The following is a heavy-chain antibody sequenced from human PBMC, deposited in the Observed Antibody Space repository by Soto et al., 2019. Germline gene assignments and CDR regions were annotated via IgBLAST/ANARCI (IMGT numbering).Heavy chain of an antibody. CDR2: IHYSGNT. D-gene: IGHD3-16*01. J-gene: IGHJ4*02. V-gene: IGHV4-59*01. Sequence: VQLQESGPGLVKTSETLSLTCTVSGASISSYYWSWVRQPPGKGLEWIAYIHYSGNTNYNPSLQSRVTLSVDTSKNQFSLNPTSVTAADRAMYCCARYNSYAIDYWGRGTLVTVSS. CDR1: GASISSYY. CDR3: ARYNSYAIDY.